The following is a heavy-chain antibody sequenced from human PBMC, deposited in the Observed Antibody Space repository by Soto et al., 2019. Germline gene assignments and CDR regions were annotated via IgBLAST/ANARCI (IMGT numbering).Heavy chain of an antibody. D-gene: IGHD2-15*01. CDR2: IYRSGTT. CDR1: GASLSSGGYS. Sequence: QLQLQESGSGLVKPSQTLSLTCAVSGASLSSGGYSWSWIRQPPGKDLEWIGYIYRSGTTSYNPCLKSRVTMSMDRSKNQFSLKLTSVTAADTAVYYCARSGKYYFDYWGQGILVTVSS. V-gene: IGHV4-30-2*01. CDR3: ARSGKYYFDY. J-gene: IGHJ4*02.